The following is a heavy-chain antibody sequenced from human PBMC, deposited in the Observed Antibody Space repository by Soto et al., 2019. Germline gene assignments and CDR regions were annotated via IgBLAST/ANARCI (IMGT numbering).Heavy chain of an antibody. CDR2: ISYDGSNK. Sequence: SLRLSCAASGFTFSSYGMHWVRQAPGKGLEWVAVISYDGSNKYYADSVKGRFTISRDNSKNTLYLQMNSLRAEDTAVYYCANGGLGGWNPDAFDIWGQGTMVTVSS. D-gene: IGHD6-19*01. V-gene: IGHV3-30*18. J-gene: IGHJ3*02. CDR3: ANGGLGGWNPDAFDI. CDR1: GFTFSSYG.